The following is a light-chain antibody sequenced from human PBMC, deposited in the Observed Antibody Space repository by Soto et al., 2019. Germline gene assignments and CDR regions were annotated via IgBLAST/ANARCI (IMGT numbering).Light chain of an antibody. Sequence: QSALTQPASVSGSPGQSITISCIGTSSDVGGHNYVSWYQQHPGKAPKLMIYDVSNRPSGVSNRFSGSKSGNTASLTISGLQAEDEADYYCSSYTSSSHVVFGGGTKLTVL. CDR1: SSDVGGHNY. J-gene: IGLJ2*01. V-gene: IGLV2-14*01. CDR2: DVS. CDR3: SSYTSSSHVV.